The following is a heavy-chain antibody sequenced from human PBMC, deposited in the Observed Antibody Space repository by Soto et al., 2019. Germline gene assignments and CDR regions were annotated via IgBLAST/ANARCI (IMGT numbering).Heavy chain of an antibody. CDR3: AKMSGRVAVAARGFDP. J-gene: IGHJ5*02. D-gene: IGHD6-19*01. Sequence: GGSLRLSCAGSGFTFSAYAMSWVRQAPGKGLEWVSSIRGSGGSTYYADSVKGRFTISRDNSKNTLYLQMNSLRAEDTAIYYCAKMSGRVAVAARGFDPWGQGTLVTVSS. CDR2: IRGSGGST. V-gene: IGHV3-23*01. CDR1: GFTFSAYA.